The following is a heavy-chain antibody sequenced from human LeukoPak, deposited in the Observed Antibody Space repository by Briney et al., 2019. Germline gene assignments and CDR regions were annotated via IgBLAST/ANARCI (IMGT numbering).Heavy chain of an antibody. D-gene: IGHD2-21*02. Sequence: GGSLRLSCAASGFTFSSYSMNWVRQAPGKGLEWVSSISGSSSYIYYADSVKGRFTISRDNAKNSLYLQMNSLRAEDTAVYYCARDKGAYCGGDCYFGFDYWGQGTLVTVSS. CDR1: GFTFSSYS. J-gene: IGHJ4*02. V-gene: IGHV3-21*01. CDR2: ISGSSSYI. CDR3: ARDKGAYCGGDCYFGFDY.